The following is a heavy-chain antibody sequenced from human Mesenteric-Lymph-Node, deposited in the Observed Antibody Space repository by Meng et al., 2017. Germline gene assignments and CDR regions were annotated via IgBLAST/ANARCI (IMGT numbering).Heavy chain of an antibody. V-gene: IGHV3-48*03. Sequence: GESLKISCAASGFTFRSYAMGWVRQAPGKGLEWISYISSSGNTKFYADSVRGRFTISRDNAKNSLYLQMNNLRAEDTATYYCARDSYCATTSCYEVNWFDPWGQGTLVTVSS. D-gene: IGHD1-26*01. J-gene: IGHJ5*02. CDR2: ISSSGNTK. CDR1: GFTFRSYA. CDR3: ARDSYCATTSCYEVNWFDP.